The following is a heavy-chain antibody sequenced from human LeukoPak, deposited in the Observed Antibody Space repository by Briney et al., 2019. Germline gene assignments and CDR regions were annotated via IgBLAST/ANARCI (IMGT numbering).Heavy chain of an antibody. J-gene: IGHJ4*02. D-gene: IGHD2-8*01. CDR2: ISSDGNTE. V-gene: IGHV3-48*03. CDR3: ARDTVNGPFVISLDL. Sequence: GGSLRLSCAADGFSFSNYPMNWVGQAPGKGLEWVSHISSDGNTESYVDAPRGRFTMFRDNAKNSLFLLINNLRVEDTAVYYCARDTVNGPFVISLDLWGQGALVTVSS. CDR1: GFSFSNYP.